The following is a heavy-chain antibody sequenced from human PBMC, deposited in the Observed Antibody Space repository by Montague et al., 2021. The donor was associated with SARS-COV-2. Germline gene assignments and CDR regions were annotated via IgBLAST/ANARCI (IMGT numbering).Heavy chain of an antibody. D-gene: IGHD5-18*01. Sequence: SETLSLTCTVSGASITSSPYYWAWLRQPPGGGLELIATIHYSGGTYYNLSLQSRVAISVDTSQNQLSLKLASVTAADTAVYYCARLGYGCGGVCWRGGFESWGQGTLVTVSS. CDR1: GASITSSPYY. J-gene: IGHJ4*02. V-gene: IGHV4-39*01. CDR3: ARLGYGCGGVCWRGGFES. CDR2: IHYSGGT.